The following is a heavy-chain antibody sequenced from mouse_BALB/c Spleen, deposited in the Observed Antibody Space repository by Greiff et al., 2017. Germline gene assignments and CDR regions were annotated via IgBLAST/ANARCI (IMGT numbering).Heavy chain of an antibody. CDR3: ARGDGYPMDY. CDR2: IYPGSGST. D-gene: IGHD2-3*01. CDR1: GYTFTDYV. V-gene: IGHV1-77*01. J-gene: IGHJ4*01. Sequence: VKLVESGPELVKPGASVKMSCKASGYTFTDYVISWVKQRTGQGLEWIGEIYPGSGSTYYNEKFKGKATLTADKSSNTAYMQLSSLTSEDSAVYFCARGDGYPMDYWGQGTSVTVSS.